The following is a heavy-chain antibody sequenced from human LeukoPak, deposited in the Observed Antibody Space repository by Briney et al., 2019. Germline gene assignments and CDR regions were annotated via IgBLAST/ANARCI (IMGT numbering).Heavy chain of an antibody. CDR2: IYYSGSNWNT. D-gene: IGHD3-16*01. Sequence: SETLSLTCTVSGDSISSSNYFWDWIRQPPGKGLEWIVNIYYSGSNWNTYYTPSLRSRVTISVDTSKNQFSLRLTSVTSADTAVYYCARHFTGDTNLFDSWGQGTLVTVSS. V-gene: IGHV4-39*01. CDR3: ARHFTGDTNLFDS. J-gene: IGHJ5*01. CDR1: GDSISSSNYF.